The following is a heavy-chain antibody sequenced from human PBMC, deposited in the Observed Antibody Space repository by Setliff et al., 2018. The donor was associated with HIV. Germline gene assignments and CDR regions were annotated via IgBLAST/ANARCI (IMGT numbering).Heavy chain of an antibody. J-gene: IGHJ6*03. V-gene: IGHV4-61*02. CDR1: GGSISSGSYY. CDR2: INTSGSI. Sequence: NPSETLSLTCTVSGGSISSGSYYWSWIRQPAGKGLEWIGRINTSGSINYNPSLKSRVTISGDSSKNQVSLMLSSVTAADTAVYFCARVPSSGWYGGHHYMDVWGKGAAVTVSS. CDR3: ARVPSSGWYGGHHYMDV. D-gene: IGHD6-19*01.